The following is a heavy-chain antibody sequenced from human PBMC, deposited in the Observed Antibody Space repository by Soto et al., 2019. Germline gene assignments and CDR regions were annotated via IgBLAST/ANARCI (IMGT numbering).Heavy chain of an antibody. CDR3: ARNSSGSYGWLDP. J-gene: IGHJ5*02. Sequence: QVQLLQSGAEVKEPGASVKVSCKASGYTFHNYAISWVRQAPGQGLEWMGWYNPSIVYGQSAKNFQGRVSMTTDTSTNTADMELKSRRSDDTATYYCARNSSGSYGWLDPWGQGTLVTVSS. V-gene: IGHV1-18*04. CDR1: GYTFHNYA. D-gene: IGHD6-19*01. CDR2: YNPSIVYG.